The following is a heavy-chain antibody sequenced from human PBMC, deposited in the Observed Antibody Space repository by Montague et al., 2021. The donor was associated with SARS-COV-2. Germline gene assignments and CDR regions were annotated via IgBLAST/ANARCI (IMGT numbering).Heavy chain of an antibody. V-gene: IGHV4-61*02. J-gene: IGHJ4*02. CDR1: GASISTGIYY. CDR2: IRTTGHT. Sequence: TLSLTCTVSGASISTGIYYWSWIRQPAGKGLEWIGRIRTTGHTYYNSSLESRVFMSVDTSTNQFSLSLTSVTAADTAVYFCARLGSGTLEFDIWGQGTMVTVSS. CDR3: ARLGSGTLEFDI. D-gene: IGHD1-26*01.